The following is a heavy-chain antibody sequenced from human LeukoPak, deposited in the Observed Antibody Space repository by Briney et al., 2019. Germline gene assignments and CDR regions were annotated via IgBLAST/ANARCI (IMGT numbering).Heavy chain of an antibody. CDR2: IRYDGSNK. J-gene: IGHJ3*02. V-gene: IGHV3-30*02. D-gene: IGHD1-1*01. CDR3: ARVRTDAFDI. Sequence: GGSLRLSCAASGFTFSSYGMHWVRQAPCKGLEWVAFIRYDGSNKYYADSVKGRFTISRDNSKNTLYLQMNSLRAEDTAVYYCARVRTDAFDIWGRGTMVTVSS. CDR1: GFTFSSYG.